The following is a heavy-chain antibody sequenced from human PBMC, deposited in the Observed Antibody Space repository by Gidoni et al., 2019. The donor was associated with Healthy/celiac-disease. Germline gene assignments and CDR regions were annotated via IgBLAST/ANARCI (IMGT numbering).Heavy chain of an antibody. CDR1: GGSISSSNW. V-gene: IGHV4-4*02. J-gene: IGHJ2*01. CDR2: IYHSGST. Sequence: QVQLQESGPGLVKPSGTLSLTCAVSGGSISSSNWWSWVRQPPGKGLEWIGEIYHSGSTNYNPSLKSRVTISVDKSKNQFSLKLSSVTAADTAVYYCARRAYCGGDCYRYWYFDLWGRGTLVTVSS. CDR3: ARRAYCGGDCYRYWYFDL. D-gene: IGHD2-21*01.